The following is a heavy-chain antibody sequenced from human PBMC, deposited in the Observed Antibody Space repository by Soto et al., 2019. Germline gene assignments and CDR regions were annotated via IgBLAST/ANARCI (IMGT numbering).Heavy chain of an antibody. CDR2: IIPISGTA. CDR1: GDAFTSYA. CDR3: ARDFGYCSSTSCYSPGWFDP. D-gene: IGHD2-2*02. V-gene: IGHV1-69*06. Sequence: ASVKVYWKSAGDAFTSYAVSWVRQAPGQGLDWMGGIIPISGTANYAQKFQGRVTITADKSTSTAYMELSSLRSEDTAVYYCARDFGYCSSTSCYSPGWFDPWGQGTLVTVSS. J-gene: IGHJ5*02.